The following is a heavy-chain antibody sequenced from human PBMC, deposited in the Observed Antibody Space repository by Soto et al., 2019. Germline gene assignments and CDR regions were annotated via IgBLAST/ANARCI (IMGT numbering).Heavy chain of an antibody. D-gene: IGHD3-16*01. CDR1: GFPFTNYW. Sequence: GGSLRLSCAASGFPFTNYWINWVRQTPWKGLMWVSRISPDGIDVGYADSVEGRFTVSRDNAKNTLYLQMHSLRAEDTAMYYCACWGHLVPVAHRDFDRWGQGTLVTVSS. CDR2: ISPDGIDV. J-gene: IGHJ4*02. CDR3: ACWGHLVPVAHRDFDR. V-gene: IGHV3-74*01.